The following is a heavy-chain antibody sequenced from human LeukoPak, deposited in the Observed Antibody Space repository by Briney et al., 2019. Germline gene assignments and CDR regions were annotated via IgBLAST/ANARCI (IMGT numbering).Heavy chain of an antibody. D-gene: IGHD5-12*01. CDR3: AKGWWLRFLDY. J-gene: IGHJ4*02. V-gene: IGHV3-23*01. CDR2: ISGSGGST. Sequence: GGSLRLSCAASGFTFSSYWMTWVRQAPGKGLEWVSAISGSGGSTYYADSVKGRFTISRDNSKNTLYLQMNSLRAEDTAVYYCAKGWWLRFLDYWGQGTLVTVSS. CDR1: GFTFSSYW.